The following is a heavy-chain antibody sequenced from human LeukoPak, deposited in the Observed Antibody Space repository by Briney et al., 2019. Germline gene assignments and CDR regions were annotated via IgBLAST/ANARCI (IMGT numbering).Heavy chain of an antibody. Sequence: PSETLSLTCTVSGGSISSGGYYWSWIRQPPGKGLEWIGYIYHSGSTYYNPSLKSRVTISVDRSKNQFSLKLSSVTAADTAVYYCARVAIVVVPAATDAFDIWGQGTMVTVSS. V-gene: IGHV4-30-2*01. D-gene: IGHD2-2*03. CDR3: ARVAIVVVPAATDAFDI. CDR2: IYHSGST. J-gene: IGHJ3*02. CDR1: GGSISSGGYY.